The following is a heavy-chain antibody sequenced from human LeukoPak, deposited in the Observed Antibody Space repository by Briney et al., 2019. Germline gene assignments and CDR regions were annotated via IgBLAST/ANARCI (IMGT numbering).Heavy chain of an antibody. D-gene: IGHD4-17*01. CDR3: ARSPGYGDYGHHDY. Sequence: GGSLTLSYAASGYTFSSYEMNWVRQAPGKGLEWVSYISYTDNTIYYADSVKGRFTISRDNAKNSLYLQMDSLRVEDTAVYYCARSPGYGDYGHHDYWGQGTLVTVSS. J-gene: IGHJ4*02. V-gene: IGHV3-48*03. CDR2: ISYTDNTI. CDR1: GYTFSSYE.